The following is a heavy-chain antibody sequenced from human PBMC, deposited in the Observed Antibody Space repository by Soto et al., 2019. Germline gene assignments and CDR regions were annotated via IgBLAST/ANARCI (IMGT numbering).Heavy chain of an antibody. CDR1: GFTFSSYG. D-gene: IGHD3-22*01. CDR2: IWYDGSNK. V-gene: IGHV3-33*01. CDR3: ARDQSGGGYYDSSGSYGMDV. J-gene: IGHJ6*02. Sequence: PGGSLRLSCAASGFTFSSYGLHWVRQAPVTGLEWVAVIWYDGSNKYYADSVKGRFTISRDNSKNTLYLQMNSLRAEDTAVYYCARDQSGGGYYDSSGSYGMDVWGQGTTVTVSS.